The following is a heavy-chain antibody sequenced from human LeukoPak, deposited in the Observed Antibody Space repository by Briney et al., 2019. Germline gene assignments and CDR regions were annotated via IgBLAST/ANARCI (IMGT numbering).Heavy chain of an antibody. CDR2: IRGKAHGGTT. CDR1: GFTFGDYA. D-gene: IGHD3-22*01. J-gene: IGHJ4*02. CDR3: TRVTYYYDNSGYFHFDS. Sequence: QPGRSLRLSCTTSGFTFGDYAMSWVRQALGKGLEWVSFIRGKAHGGTTEYAASVKGRFSSSRDDSKSIAYLQMNSLKTEDTAVYFCTRVTYYYDNSGYFHFDSWGQGSLVTVSS. V-gene: IGHV3-49*04.